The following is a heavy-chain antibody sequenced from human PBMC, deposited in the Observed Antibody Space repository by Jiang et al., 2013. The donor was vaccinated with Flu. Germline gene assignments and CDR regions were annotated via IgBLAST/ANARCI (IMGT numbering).Heavy chain of an antibody. V-gene: IGHV2-5*02. CDR3: ARAFWSGYEVN. CDR2: IYWDDDK. Sequence: PTQTLTLTCTFSGFSLSTSGVGVGWIRQPPGKALEWLALIYWDDDKRYSPSLKSGLTITKDTSKNQVVLTMTNMDPVDTATYYCARAFWSGYEVNWGQGTLVTVSS. D-gene: IGHD3-3*01. J-gene: IGHJ4*02. CDR1: GFSLSTSGVG.